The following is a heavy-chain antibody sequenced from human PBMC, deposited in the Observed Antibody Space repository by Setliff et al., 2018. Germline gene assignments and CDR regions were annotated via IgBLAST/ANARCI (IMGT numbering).Heavy chain of an antibody. J-gene: IGHJ4*02. CDR2: INHSGST. D-gene: IGHD3-3*01. CDR1: GGSFSGYY. Sequence: PSETLSLTCAVYGGSFSGYYWSWIRQPPGKGLEWIGEINHSGSTNYNPSLKSRVTISVDTSKNQFSLKLSSVTAADTAVYYCARVGITIFGVVIPFVYWGQGTLVTVSS. CDR3: ARVGITIFGVVIPFVY. V-gene: IGHV4-34*01.